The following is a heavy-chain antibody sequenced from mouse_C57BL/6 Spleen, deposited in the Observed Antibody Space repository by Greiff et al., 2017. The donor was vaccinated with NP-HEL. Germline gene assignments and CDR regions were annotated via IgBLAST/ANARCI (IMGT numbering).Heavy chain of an antibody. V-gene: IGHV3-6*01. D-gene: IGHD2-3*01. CDR3: AREDGSSNFDY. J-gene: IGHJ2*01. CDR1: GYSITSGYY. Sequence: EVQLVESGPGLVKPSQSLSLTCSVTGYSITSGYYWNWIRQFPGNKLEWMGYISYDGSNNYNPSLKNRISITRDTSKNQFFLKLNSVTTEDTATYYCAREDGSSNFDYWGQGTTLTVSS. CDR2: ISYDGSN.